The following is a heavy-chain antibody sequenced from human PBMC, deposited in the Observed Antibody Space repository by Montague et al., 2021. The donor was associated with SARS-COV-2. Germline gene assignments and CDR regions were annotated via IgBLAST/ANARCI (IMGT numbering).Heavy chain of an antibody. CDR1: GFSLSTSGLC. V-gene: IGHV2-70*11. Sequence: PALVKPTQTLTLTCNFSGFSLSTSGLCVSWIRQPPGKALEWLARIDWDDDKYYSTSLKTRLTISKDTSKNQVVLTMTNMDPVDTATYYCARVSSSWSQDYYYYMDVWGKGTTVTVSS. CDR3: ARVSSSWSQDYYYYMDV. J-gene: IGHJ6*03. D-gene: IGHD6-13*01. CDR2: IDWDDDK.